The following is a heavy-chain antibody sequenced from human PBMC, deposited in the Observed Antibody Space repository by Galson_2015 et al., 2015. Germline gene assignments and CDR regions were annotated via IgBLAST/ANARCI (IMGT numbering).Heavy chain of an antibody. CDR3: AKDRGYDSHHYYYYGLDV. CDR1: GFTFDDYA. CDR2: ISWNGGRL. J-gene: IGHJ6*02. V-gene: IGHV3-9*01. Sequence: SLRLSCAASGFTFDDYAMHWVRQAPGKGLEWVSGISWNGGRLDYADSVKGRFTISRDNAKNSLYLQMNSLRAEDTALYYCAKDRGYDSHHYYYYGLDVGGQGTTVTVS. D-gene: IGHD5-12*01.